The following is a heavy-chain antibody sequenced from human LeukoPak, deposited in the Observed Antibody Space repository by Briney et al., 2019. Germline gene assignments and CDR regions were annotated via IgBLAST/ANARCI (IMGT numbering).Heavy chain of an antibody. CDR1: GGSISSYY. D-gene: IGHD7-27*01. Sequence: SETLSLTCTVSGGSISSYYWSWIRQPPGKGVEWIGYVYFRGTTNYNPSIKSRVTISVDTSKNQFSLKLTSVTAADTAVYYCARSPGAPFDYWGQGSLVTVSS. CDR2: VYFRGTT. CDR3: ARSPGAPFDY. V-gene: IGHV4-59*01. J-gene: IGHJ4*02.